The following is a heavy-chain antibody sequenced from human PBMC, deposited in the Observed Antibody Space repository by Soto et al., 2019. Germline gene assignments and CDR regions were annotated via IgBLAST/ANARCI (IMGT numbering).Heavy chain of an antibody. D-gene: IGHD6-13*01. V-gene: IGHV3-21*01. CDR2: ISSNSAYI. J-gene: IGHJ5*02. Sequence: EGSLRLSCAASGFTFRSFTMNWVRQAPGKGLEWVSTISSNSAYIYYTDALRGRFTISRDNAKNSLHLQMNSLRAEDTVVYYFTRDASRDSSARGWFDPWGPGTLVTVSS. CDR3: TRDASRDSSARGWFDP. CDR1: GFTFRSFT.